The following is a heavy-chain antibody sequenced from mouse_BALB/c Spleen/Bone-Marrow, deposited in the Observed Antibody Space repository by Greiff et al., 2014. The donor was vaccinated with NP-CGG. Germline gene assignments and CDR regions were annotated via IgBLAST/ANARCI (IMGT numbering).Heavy chain of an antibody. CDR1: GYTFTSYV. CDR3: ARKVWYYAMDY. D-gene: IGHD2-10*02. J-gene: IGHJ4*01. V-gene: IGHV1-14*01. CDR2: INPYNDGT. Sequence: VQLQQSGPELVKPGASVKMSCKASGYTFTSYVMHWVKQKPGQGLEWIGYINPYNDGTKYNEKFKGKATLTSDKSSSTAYMELSSLTSEDSAVYYCARKVWYYAMDYWGQGISVTVSS.